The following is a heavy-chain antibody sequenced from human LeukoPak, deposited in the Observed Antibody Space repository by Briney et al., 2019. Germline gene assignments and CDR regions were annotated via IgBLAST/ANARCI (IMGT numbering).Heavy chain of an antibody. CDR3: AREYYGSGSWSLGAWGWGAFDI. CDR1: GFTFSSYS. D-gene: IGHD3-10*01. CDR2: ISSSSSYI. V-gene: IGHV3-21*01. Sequence: GGSLRLSCAASGFTFSSYSMNWVRQAPGKGLEWVSSISSSSSYIYYADSVKGRFTISRDNAKNSLYLQMNSLRAEDTAVYYCAREYYGSGSWSLGAWGWGAFDIWGQGTMVTVSS. J-gene: IGHJ3*02.